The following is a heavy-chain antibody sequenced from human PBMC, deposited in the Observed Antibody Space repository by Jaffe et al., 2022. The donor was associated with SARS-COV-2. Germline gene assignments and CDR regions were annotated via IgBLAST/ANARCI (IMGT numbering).Heavy chain of an antibody. Sequence: QVQLQESGPGLVKPSETLSLTCTVSGGSISSYYWSWIRQPPGKGLEWIGYIYYSGSTNYNPSLKSRVTISVDTSKNQFSLKLSSVTAADTAVYYCARANTAIFAFDIWGQGTMVTVSS. CDR2: IYYSGST. D-gene: IGHD5-18*01. CDR1: GGSISSYY. V-gene: IGHV4-59*01. J-gene: IGHJ3*02. CDR3: ARANTAIFAFDI.